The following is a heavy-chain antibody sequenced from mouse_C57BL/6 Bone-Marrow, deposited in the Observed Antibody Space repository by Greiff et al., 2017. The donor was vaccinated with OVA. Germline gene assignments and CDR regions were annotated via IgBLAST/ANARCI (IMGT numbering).Heavy chain of an antibody. CDR3: TRDYYGSSWDWFAY. CDR1: GYTFTDYE. J-gene: IGHJ3*01. Sequence: QVQLQQSGAELVRPGASVTLSCKASGYTFTDYEMHWVKQTPVHGLEWIGAIDPETGGNAYNQKFKGKAILTADKSSSTAYKELRSLTSEDSAVYYCTRDYYGSSWDWFAYWGQGTLVTVSA. D-gene: IGHD1-1*01. CDR2: IDPETGGN. V-gene: IGHV1-15*01.